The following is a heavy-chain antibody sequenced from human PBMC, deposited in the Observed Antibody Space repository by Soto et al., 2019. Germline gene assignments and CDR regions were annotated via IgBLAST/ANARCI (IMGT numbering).Heavy chain of an antibody. J-gene: IGHJ6*02. CDR2: IKSKTDGGTT. CDR3: TTSVLRFLEWFPVYSYYGMDV. D-gene: IGHD3-3*01. V-gene: IGHV3-15*07. CDR1: GFTFSNAW. Sequence: EVQLVESGGGLVKPGGSLRLSCAASGFTFSNAWMNWVRQAPGKGLEWVGRIKSKTDGGTTDYAAPVKGRFTISRDDSKNTLYLQMNSLKTQDTAVYYCTTSVLRFLEWFPVYSYYGMDVWGQGTTVTVSS.